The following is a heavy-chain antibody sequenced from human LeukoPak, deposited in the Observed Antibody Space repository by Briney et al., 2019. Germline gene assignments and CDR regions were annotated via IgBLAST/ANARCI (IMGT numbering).Heavy chain of an antibody. CDR3: AREDFYYFDSSGYYLY. D-gene: IGHD3-22*01. Sequence: PSETLSLTCTVSGGSISSGGYYWSWIRQHPGKGLEWIGYIYYSGSTYYNPSLKSRVTISVDTSKNQFSLKLSSVTVADTAVYYCAREDFYYFDSSGYYLYWGQGTLATVSS. CDR1: GGSISSGGYY. J-gene: IGHJ4*02. CDR2: IYYSGST. V-gene: IGHV4-31*03.